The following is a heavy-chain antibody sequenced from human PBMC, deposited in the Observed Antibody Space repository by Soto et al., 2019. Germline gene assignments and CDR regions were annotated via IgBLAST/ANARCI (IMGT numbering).Heavy chain of an antibody. CDR2: IIPIFGTA. CDR3: ARAQDVVRGVIAYHFDY. V-gene: IGHV1-69*12. D-gene: IGHD3-10*01. Sequence: QVQLVQSGAEVKKPGSSVKVSCKASGGTFSSYAISWVRQAPGQGLEWMGGIIPIFGTANYAQKFQGRVTIPADESTSTAYMELSSLRSEDTAVYYCARAQDVVRGVIAYHFDYWGQGTLVTVSS. CDR1: GGTFSSYA. J-gene: IGHJ4*02.